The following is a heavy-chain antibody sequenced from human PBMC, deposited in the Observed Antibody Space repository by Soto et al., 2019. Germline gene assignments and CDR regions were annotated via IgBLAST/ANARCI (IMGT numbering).Heavy chain of an antibody. CDR1: GGSISSGDYY. CDR3: ARFVYSSSYGLDY. J-gene: IGHJ4*02. CDR2: IYYSGST. V-gene: IGHV4-30-4*01. D-gene: IGHD6-6*01. Sequence: PSETLSLTCTVSGGSISSGDYYWSWIRQPPGKGLEWIGYIYYSGSTYYNPSLKSRVTISVDTSKNQFSLKLSSVTAADTAVYYCARFVYSSSYGLDYWGQGTLVTVSS.